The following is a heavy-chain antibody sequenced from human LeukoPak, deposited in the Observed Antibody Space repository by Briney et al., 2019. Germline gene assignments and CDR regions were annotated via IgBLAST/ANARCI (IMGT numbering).Heavy chain of an antibody. Sequence: GGSLRLSCAASGFTFSSYAMSWVRQAPGKGLEWVSAISGSGGSTYYADSVKGRFTISRDNSKNTLYLQMNSLRAEDTAVYYCAKDEGGDYGEFGDYWGQGTLVTVSS. D-gene: IGHD4-17*01. CDR1: GFTFSSYA. CDR2: ISGSGGST. J-gene: IGHJ4*02. CDR3: AKDEGGDYGEFGDY. V-gene: IGHV3-23*01.